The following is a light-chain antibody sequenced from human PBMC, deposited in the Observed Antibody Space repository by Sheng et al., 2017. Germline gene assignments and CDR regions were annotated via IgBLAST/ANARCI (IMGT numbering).Light chain of an antibody. V-gene: IGKV1-5*03. CDR3: QQYRNYPVT. Sequence: DIQMTQSPSTLSASVGDRVTITCRASQSLTSWLAWYQQKPGKAPNLLIYTASNLESGVPSRFSGSGSGTEFTLTISSLQPDDFATYYCQQYRNYPVTFGPGTKVYIK. CDR2: TAS. J-gene: IGKJ3*01. CDR1: QSLTSW.